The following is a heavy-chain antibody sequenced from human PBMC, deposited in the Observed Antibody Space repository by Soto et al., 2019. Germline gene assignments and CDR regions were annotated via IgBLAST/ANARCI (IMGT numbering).Heavy chain of an antibody. CDR3: ARDYDILTGLPDY. CDR2: IIPIFGTA. D-gene: IGHD3-9*01. J-gene: IGHJ4*02. V-gene: IGHV1-69*13. Sequence: SVKVSCKASGGTFSSYAIRWVRQAPGQGLEWMGGIIPIFGTANYAQKFQARVTITADESTSTAYMELRSLRSEDTAVYYCARDYDILTGLPDYWGQGTLVTVSS. CDR1: GGTFSSYA.